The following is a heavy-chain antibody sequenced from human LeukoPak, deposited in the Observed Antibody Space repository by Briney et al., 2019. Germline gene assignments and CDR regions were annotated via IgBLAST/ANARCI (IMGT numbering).Heavy chain of an antibody. CDR1: GGSISSGSYY. CDR3: ATPYYYDSSAPVRAFDY. CDR2: IYYRGST. J-gene: IGHJ4*02. V-gene: IGHV4-39*07. Sequence: PSETLSLTCTVSGGSISSGSYYWGWIRQPPGKGLEWIGSIYYRGSTYYNPSLKSRVTISVDTSKNQFSLKLSSVTAADTAVYYCATPYYYDSSAPVRAFDYWGQGTLVTVSS. D-gene: IGHD3-22*01.